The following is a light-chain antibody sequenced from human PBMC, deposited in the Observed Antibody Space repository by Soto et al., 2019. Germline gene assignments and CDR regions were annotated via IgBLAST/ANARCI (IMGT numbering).Light chain of an antibody. J-gene: IGLJ2*01. CDR2: DVR. V-gene: IGLV2-14*03. CDR3: NSYTRGLTII. CDR1: SSDVGGYNF. Sequence: QSALTQPASVSGSPGQSITISCTGTSSDVGGYNFVSLYQQHPNKSPEFIIYDVRNRTSGVSNRFSGSRSGNTASLDIRGHQSVDDADYYRNSYTRGLTIIFGGGTNLALL.